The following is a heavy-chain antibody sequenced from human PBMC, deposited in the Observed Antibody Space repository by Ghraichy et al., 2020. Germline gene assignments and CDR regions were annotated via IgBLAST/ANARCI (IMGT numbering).Heavy chain of an antibody. CDR1: GYTFTSYY. V-gene: IGHV1-46*01. CDR2: INPSGGST. D-gene: IGHD5-18*01. Sequence: ASVKVSCKASGYTFTSYYMHWVRQAPGQGLEWMGIINPSGGSTSYAQKFQGRVTMTRDTSTSTVYMELSSLRSEDTAVYYCARDVGLGDTATSYDYWGQGTLVTVSS. CDR3: ARDVGLGDTATSYDY. J-gene: IGHJ4*02.